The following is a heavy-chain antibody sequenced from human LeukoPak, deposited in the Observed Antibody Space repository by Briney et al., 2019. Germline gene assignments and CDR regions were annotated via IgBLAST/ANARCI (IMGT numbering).Heavy chain of an antibody. Sequence: SETLSLTCAVYGGSFSGYYWSWIRQPPGKGLEWIGEINHSGSTNYNPSLKSRVTISVDTSKNQFSLKLSSVTAADTAVYYCAREYYGSGSYYTPFDYWGQGTLVTVSS. J-gene: IGHJ4*02. V-gene: IGHV4-34*01. D-gene: IGHD3-10*01. CDR1: GGSFSGYY. CDR3: AREYYGSGSYYTPFDY. CDR2: INHSGST.